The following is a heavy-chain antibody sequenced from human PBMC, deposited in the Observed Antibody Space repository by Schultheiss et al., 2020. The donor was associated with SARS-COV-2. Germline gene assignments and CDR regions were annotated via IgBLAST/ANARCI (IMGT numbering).Heavy chain of an antibody. D-gene: IGHD2-15*01. CDR3: ARDVRCSGGSCLSGLDY. CDR1: GGSISSGSYY. J-gene: IGHJ4*02. V-gene: IGHV4-61*02. Sequence: SQTLSLTCTVSGGSISSGSYYWSWIRQPAGKGLEWIGRIYTSGSTNYNPSLKSRVTISVDTSKNQFSLKLSSVTASDTAVYYCARDVRCSGGSCLSGLDYWGQGTLVTSPQ. CDR2: IYTSGST.